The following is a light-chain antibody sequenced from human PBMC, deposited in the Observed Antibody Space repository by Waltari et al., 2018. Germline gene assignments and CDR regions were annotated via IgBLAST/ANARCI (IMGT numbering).Light chain of an antibody. Sequence: FTQSPGPPSLSPGERATRSCRASQSISKYLVWYQQRPGHAPRLLIYAASTRATGIPDRFSGSGFGTDFTLTISRLEPEDFAKYYCQNHERLPATFGQGTKVEIK. CDR3: QNHERLPAT. CDR2: AAS. V-gene: IGKV3-20*01. J-gene: IGKJ1*01. CDR1: QSISKY.